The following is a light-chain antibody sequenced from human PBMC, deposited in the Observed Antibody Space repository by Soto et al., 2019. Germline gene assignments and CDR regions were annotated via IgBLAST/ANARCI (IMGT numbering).Light chain of an antibody. CDR1: QSVSSN. Sequence: EIVMTQSPATLSMSPGERATLSCRASQSVSSNLAWYQQKPGQAPRLLIYGASTRATSIPARFSGSGSGTEFTLTISSRQSEDFAVYYCQQYNNWPPYTFGQGTKLEIK. CDR2: GAS. J-gene: IGKJ2*01. V-gene: IGKV3-15*01. CDR3: QQYNNWPPYT.